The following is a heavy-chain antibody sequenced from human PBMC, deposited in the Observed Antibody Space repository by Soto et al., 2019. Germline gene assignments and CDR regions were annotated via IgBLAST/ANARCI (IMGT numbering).Heavy chain of an antibody. Sequence: GSLRLSCAASGFTFSSYSMNWVRQAPGKGLEWVSSISSSSSYIYYADSVKGRFTISRDNAKNSLYLQMNSLRAEDTAVYYCARDPSQFFEVAAEYYFDYWGQGTLVTVSS. D-gene: IGHD2-2*01. CDR3: ARDPSQFFEVAAEYYFDY. V-gene: IGHV3-21*01. CDR2: ISSSSSYI. J-gene: IGHJ4*02. CDR1: GFTFSSYS.